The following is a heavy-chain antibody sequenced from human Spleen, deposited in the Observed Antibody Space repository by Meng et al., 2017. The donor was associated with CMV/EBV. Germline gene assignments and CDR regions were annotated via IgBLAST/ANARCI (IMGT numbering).Heavy chain of an antibody. CDR2: ISSNGGST. CDR3: AREFEAAVDN. Sequence: RLSCAASGFTFSSYAMHWVRQAPGKGLEYVSSISSNGGSTYYANSVKGRFTISRDNSKDTLYLQMGSLRAEDMAVYYCAREFEAAVDNWGQGTLVTSPQ. V-gene: IGHV3-64*01. D-gene: IGHD2-15*01. J-gene: IGHJ4*02. CDR1: GFTFSSYA.